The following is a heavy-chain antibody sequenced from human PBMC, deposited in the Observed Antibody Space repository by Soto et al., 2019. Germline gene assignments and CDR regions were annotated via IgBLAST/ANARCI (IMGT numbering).Heavy chain of an antibody. CDR2: LNPNSGNT. Sequence: QVQLVQSGAEVKKPGASVKVSCKASGYTFISYDINWVRQATGQGLEWMGSLNPNSGNTVYAQKCQGRVTVTRNTSKSTAYMELSSLRSDDTAVYYCARGLRFRTSTSQSRWSVYYSYKMDVWGDGTTVTFSS. CDR1: GYTFISYD. D-gene: IGHD2-2*01. CDR3: ARGLRFRTSTSQSRWSVYYSYKMDV. J-gene: IGHJ6*03. V-gene: IGHV1-8*01.